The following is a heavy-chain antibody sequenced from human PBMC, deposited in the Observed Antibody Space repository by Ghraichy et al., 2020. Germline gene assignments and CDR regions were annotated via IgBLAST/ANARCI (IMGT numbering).Heavy chain of an antibody. V-gene: IGHV4-59*01. CDR3: ARRIVSPWELLDAFDI. CDR2: IYYSGST. D-gene: IGHD1-26*01. J-gene: IGHJ3*02. Sequence: SETLSLTCTVSGGSISSYYWSWIRQPPGKGLEWIGYIYYSGSTNYNPSLKSRVTISVDTSKNQFSLKLSSVTAADTAVYYCARRIVSPWELLDAFDIWGQGTMVTVSS. CDR1: GGSISSYY.